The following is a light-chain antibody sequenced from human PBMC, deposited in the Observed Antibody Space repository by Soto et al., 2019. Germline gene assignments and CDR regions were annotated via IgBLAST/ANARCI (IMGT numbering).Light chain of an antibody. V-gene: IGKV3-20*01. CDR2: GAS. CDR1: QSVSSSY. CDR3: QQYRQ. Sequence: EIVLTQSPGTLSLSPGERATLSCRASQSVSSSYLAWYQQKPGQAPRLLIYGASSRATGIPDRFSGSGSGTDFTLTISRLEPEDFAVYYCQQYRQFVQGTRLEIK. J-gene: IGKJ5*01.